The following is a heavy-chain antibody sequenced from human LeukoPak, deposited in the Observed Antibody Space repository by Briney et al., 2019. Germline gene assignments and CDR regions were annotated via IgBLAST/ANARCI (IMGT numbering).Heavy chain of an antibody. CDR3: ARHGSYSGSY. J-gene: IGHJ4*02. CDR2: IYHSGST. V-gene: IGHV4-38-2*02. Sequence: SETLSLTCTVSGYSISSGYYWGWIRQPPGKGLEWIGSIYHSGSTYYNPSLKSRVTISVDTSKNQFSLKLSSVTAADTAVYYCARHGSYSGSYWGQGTLVTVSS. D-gene: IGHD1-26*01. CDR1: GYSISSGYY.